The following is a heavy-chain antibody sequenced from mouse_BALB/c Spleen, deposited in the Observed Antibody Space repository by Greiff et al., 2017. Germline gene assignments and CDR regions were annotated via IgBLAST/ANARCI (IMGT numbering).Heavy chain of an antibody. V-gene: IGHV8-12*01. J-gene: IGHJ2*01. CDR1: GFSLSTSGMG. Sequence: QVTLKVSGPGILQPSQTLSLTCSFSGFSLSTSGMGVSWVRQPSGKGLEWLAHIYWDDDKRYNPSLKSRLTISKDTSRNQVFLKITSVDTADTATYYCARRTLTGYFDYWGQGTTLTVSS. CDR3: ARRTLTGYFDY. D-gene: IGHD4-1*01. CDR2: IYWDDDK.